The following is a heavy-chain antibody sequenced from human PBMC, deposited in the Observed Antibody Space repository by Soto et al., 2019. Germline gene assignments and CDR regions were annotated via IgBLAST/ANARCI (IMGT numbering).Heavy chain of an antibody. V-gene: IGHV4-59*01. J-gene: IGHJ3*02. CDR2: IYYSGST. CDR3: AGTYNWNDKGNAFDI. Sequence: SETLSLTCTVSGGSISSYYWSWIRQPPGKGLEWIGYIYYSGSTNYNPSLKSRVTISVDTSKNQFSLKLSSVIAAETAVYYCAGTYNWNDKGNAFDILGQGTMVTVSS. D-gene: IGHD1-20*01. CDR1: GGSISSYY.